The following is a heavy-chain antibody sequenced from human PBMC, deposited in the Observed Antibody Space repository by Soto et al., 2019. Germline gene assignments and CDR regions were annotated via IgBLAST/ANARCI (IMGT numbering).Heavy chain of an antibody. CDR2: IRSSGSTI. Sequence: GGSLRLSCAASGFTFSDYYMSWIRQAPGKGLEWVSYIRSSGSTIYYADSVKGRFTISRDNAKNSLYLQMNSRRAEDTAVDYCAREPRYSNYAFDYWGQGTRVTVSS. CDR1: GFTFSDYY. D-gene: IGHD4-4*01. V-gene: IGHV3-11*01. J-gene: IGHJ4*02. CDR3: AREPRYSNYAFDY.